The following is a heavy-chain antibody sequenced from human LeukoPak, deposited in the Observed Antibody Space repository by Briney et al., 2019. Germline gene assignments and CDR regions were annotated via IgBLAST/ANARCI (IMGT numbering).Heavy chain of an antibody. J-gene: IGHJ4*02. CDR2: INHSGST. CDR1: GGSFSGYY. CDR3: ASRNFWSGYYPY. Sequence: PSETLSLTCAVYGGSFSGYYWSWIRQPPGKGLEWIGEINHSGSTNYNPSLKSRVTISVDTSKNQFSLKLSSVTAADTAVYYCASRNFWSGYYPYWGQGTLVTVSS. V-gene: IGHV4-34*01. D-gene: IGHD3-3*01.